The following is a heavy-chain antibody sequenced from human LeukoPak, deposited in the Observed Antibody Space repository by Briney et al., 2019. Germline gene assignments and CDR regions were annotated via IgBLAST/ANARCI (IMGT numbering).Heavy chain of an antibody. Sequence: ASVKVSCKASGYTFTSYYMHWVRQAPGQGLEWMGIINPSGGSTSYAQKFQGRVTMTRDTSTSTVYMELSSLRSGDTAVYYCARGPPFCSGGSCYSFGYYYFDYWGQGTLVTVSS. J-gene: IGHJ4*02. CDR1: GYTFTSYY. D-gene: IGHD2-15*01. CDR2: INPSGGST. V-gene: IGHV1-46*01. CDR3: ARGPPFCSGGSCYSFGYYYFDY.